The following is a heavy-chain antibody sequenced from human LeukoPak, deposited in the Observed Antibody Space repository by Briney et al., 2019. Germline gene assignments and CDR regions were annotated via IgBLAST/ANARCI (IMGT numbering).Heavy chain of an antibody. J-gene: IGHJ6*03. D-gene: IGHD3-22*01. Sequence: NPSETLSLTCAVSGGSIGSGGYSWSWIRQPPGKGLEWIGYIYHSGSTYYNPSLKSRVTISVDTSKNQFSLKLSSVTAADTAVYYCARDRYDSSGYPHYYYYYYMDVWGKGTTVTVSS. CDR2: IYHSGST. CDR1: GGSIGSGGYS. V-gene: IGHV4-30-2*01. CDR3: ARDRYDSSGYPHYYYYYYMDV.